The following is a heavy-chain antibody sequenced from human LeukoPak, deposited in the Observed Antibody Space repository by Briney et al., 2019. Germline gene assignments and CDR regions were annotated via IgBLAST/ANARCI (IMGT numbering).Heavy chain of an antibody. CDR1: GFTFGSYA. V-gene: IGHV3-23*01. CDR2: ISGSGNA. Sequence: GGSLRLSCAASGFTFGSYAMSWVRQAPGKGLEWVSSISGSGNAYYADSVKGRFSISRDKSKNTLYLQMNSLRAEDTAVYYCATHQKYQLPLDYWGQGTLVTVSS. CDR3: ATHQKYQLPLDY. D-gene: IGHD2-2*01. J-gene: IGHJ4*02.